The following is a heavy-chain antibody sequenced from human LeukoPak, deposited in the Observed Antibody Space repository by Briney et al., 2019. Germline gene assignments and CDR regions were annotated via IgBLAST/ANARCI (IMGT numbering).Heavy chain of an antibody. J-gene: IGHJ4*02. CDR3: ARGAAMVAWYPKGPGLPEFDY. V-gene: IGHV1-69*13. Sequence: SVKVSCKASGYTFTSYGISWVRQAPGQGLEWMGGIIPIFGTANYAQKFQGRVTITADESTSTAYMELSSLRSEDTAVYYCARGAAMVAWYPKGPGLPEFDYWGQGTLVTVSS. CDR1: GYTFTSYG. D-gene: IGHD5-18*01. CDR2: IIPIFGTA.